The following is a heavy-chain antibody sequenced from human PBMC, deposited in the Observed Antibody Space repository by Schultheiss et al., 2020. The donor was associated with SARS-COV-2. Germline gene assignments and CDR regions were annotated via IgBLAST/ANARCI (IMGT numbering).Heavy chain of an antibody. D-gene: IGHD4-17*01. Sequence: GGSLRLSCSASGFTFSSYAMHWVRQAPGKGLEWVAVISYDGSNKYYAESVKGRFTISRDNSKNTLYLHMNRLRPEDTAVYFCARDWPPTYGDYYYYALDVWGQGTTVTVSS. CDR3: ARDWPPTYGDYYYYALDV. CDR1: GFTFSSYA. V-gene: IGHV3-30-3*01. CDR2: ISYDGSNK. J-gene: IGHJ6*02.